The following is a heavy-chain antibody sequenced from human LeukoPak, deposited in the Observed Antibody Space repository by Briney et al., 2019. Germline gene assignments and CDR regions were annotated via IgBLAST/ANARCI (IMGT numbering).Heavy chain of an antibody. CDR2: ISYDGGYK. D-gene: IGHD1-26*01. Sequence: GGSLRLSCAASGFTFSRDAVHWVRQAPGKGLEWLTVISYDGGYKYFADSVKGRFTISRDNSKNTLYLQMTSLRPEDTAAYYCARGPEGGTWYFDYWGQGTLVTVSS. V-gene: IGHV3-30-3*01. CDR1: GFTFSRDA. CDR3: ARGPEGGTWYFDY. J-gene: IGHJ4*02.